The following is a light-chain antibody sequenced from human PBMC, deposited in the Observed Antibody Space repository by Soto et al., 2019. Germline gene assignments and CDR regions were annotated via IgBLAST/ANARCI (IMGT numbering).Light chain of an antibody. CDR3: QSYDSSLTTFV. CDR2: GDN. J-gene: IGLJ1*01. Sequence: QSVLTQPPSVPGAPGQRVAISCTGSSSNIGAEYDVHWYQQLPGTAPKRLIYGDNNRPSGVPDRFSGSKSGTSASLAITGLQPEDEADYYCQSYDSSLTTFVFGTGTKVTVL. V-gene: IGLV1-40*01. CDR1: SSNIGAEYD.